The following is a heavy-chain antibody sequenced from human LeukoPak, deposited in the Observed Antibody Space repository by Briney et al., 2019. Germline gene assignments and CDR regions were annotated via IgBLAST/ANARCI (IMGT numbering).Heavy chain of an antibody. Sequence: PGGSLRLSCAASGFTFSSYGMHWVRQAPGKGLEWLAFIRYDGSNKYYADSVKGRFTISRDNSKNTLYLQMNSLRAEDTAVYYCAKDLGPSSSGDWFDPWGQGTLVTVSS. CDR2: IRYDGSNK. CDR1: GFTFSSYG. D-gene: IGHD6-6*01. CDR3: AKDLGPSSSGDWFDP. J-gene: IGHJ5*02. V-gene: IGHV3-30*02.